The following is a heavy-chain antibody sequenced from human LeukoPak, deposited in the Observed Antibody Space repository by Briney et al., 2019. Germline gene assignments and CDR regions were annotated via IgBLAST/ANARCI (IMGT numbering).Heavy chain of an antibody. CDR2: ISGSDYTT. Sequence: GGSLRLSCAASGFTFSNYAMSRFRQAPGEGLEWVSGISGSDYTTYYADSMRGRFTISRDNSKNTLYMQMNNLRAEDTAVYYCAKYYYDSSGYYDAAPLDYWGQGTLVTVFS. V-gene: IGHV3-23*01. J-gene: IGHJ4*02. CDR3: AKYYYDSSGYYDAAPLDY. CDR1: GFTFSNYA. D-gene: IGHD3-22*01.